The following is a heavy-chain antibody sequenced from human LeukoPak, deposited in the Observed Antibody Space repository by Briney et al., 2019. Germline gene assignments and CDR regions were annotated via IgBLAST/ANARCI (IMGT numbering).Heavy chain of an antibody. D-gene: IGHD2-21*02. CDR2: TYYRSKWYN. J-gene: IGHJ4*02. CDR1: GDRVSSNSAA. V-gene: IGHV6-1*01. Sequence: SGPTLVKPSQTLSLTCAISGDRVSSNSAAWNWIRQSPSRGLEWLGRTYYRSKWYNDYAVSVKSRITINPDTSKNQFSLQLNSVTPEDTAVYYCARETCGGDCYFMVGPKYYWGQGTLVTVSS. CDR3: ARETCGGDCYFMVGPKYY.